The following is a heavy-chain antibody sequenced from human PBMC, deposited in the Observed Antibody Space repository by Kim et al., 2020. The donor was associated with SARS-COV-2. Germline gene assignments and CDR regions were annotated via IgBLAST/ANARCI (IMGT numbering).Heavy chain of an antibody. Sequence: SETLSLTCTVSGGSISSSSYYWGWIRQPPGKGLEWIGSIYYSGSTYYNPSLKSRVTISVDTSKNQFSLKLSSVTAADTAVYYCARQEYDFWSGSNWYFDLWGRGTLVTVSS. CDR3: ARQEYDFWSGSNWYFDL. CDR1: GGSISSSSYY. CDR2: IYYSGST. J-gene: IGHJ2*01. D-gene: IGHD3-3*01. V-gene: IGHV4-39*01.